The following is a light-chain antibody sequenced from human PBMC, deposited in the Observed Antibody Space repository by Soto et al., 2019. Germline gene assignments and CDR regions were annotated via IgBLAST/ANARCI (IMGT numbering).Light chain of an antibody. Sequence: QSALTQPASVSGSPGQSITISCTGTSSDVGGYNYVSWYQQHPGKAPKLMIYDVINRPSGVSNRFSGSESGNTASLTISGLQAEDEADYYCSSYRSSSTPVVFGGGTKLTVL. V-gene: IGLV2-14*03. J-gene: IGLJ2*01. CDR3: SSYRSSSTPVV. CDR2: DVI. CDR1: SSDVGGYNY.